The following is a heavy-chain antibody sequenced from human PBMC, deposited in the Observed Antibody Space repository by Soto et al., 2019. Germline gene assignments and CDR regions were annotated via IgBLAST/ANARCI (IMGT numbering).Heavy chain of an antibody. V-gene: IGHV4-39*01. J-gene: IGHJ4*02. CDR2: TYYSGDT. Sequence: SETLSLTCTVPGGSITSSDYYWGWIRQSPGKGLEWLGNTYYSGDTYYNPSLKSRLTISVDTSKNQFSLKLSSVTAADTALYYCARAQSGFFGSGSYYNGLFDIWGQGILVTVSS. D-gene: IGHD3-10*01. CDR3: ARAQSGFFGSGSYYNGLFDI. CDR1: GGSITSSDYY.